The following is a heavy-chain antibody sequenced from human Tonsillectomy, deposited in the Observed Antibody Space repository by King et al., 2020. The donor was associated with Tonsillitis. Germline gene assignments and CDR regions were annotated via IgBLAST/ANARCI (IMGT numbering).Heavy chain of an antibody. D-gene: IGHD6-13*01. CDR1: GGSISSGSYY. V-gene: IGHV4-61*02. CDR3: ARESSWYLDY. J-gene: IGHJ4*02. CDR2: IYTSGST. Sequence: QLQESGPGLVKPSQTLSLTCTVSGGSISSGSYYWSWIRQPAGKGLEWIGRIYTSGSTTYNPSLKSRVTMSADTSKNQFSLKLSSVTAADTAVYYCARESSWYLDYWGQGTLVTVSS.